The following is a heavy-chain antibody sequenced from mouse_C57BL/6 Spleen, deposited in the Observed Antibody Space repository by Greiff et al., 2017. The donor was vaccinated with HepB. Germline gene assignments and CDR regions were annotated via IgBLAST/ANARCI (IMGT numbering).Heavy chain of an antibody. Sequence: EVKLVESGGGLVKPGGSLKLSCAASGFTFSDYGMHWVRQAPEKGLEWVAYISSGSSTIYYADTVKGRFTISRDNAKNTLFLQMTSLRSEDTAMYYCARTITTAWDYFDYWGQGTTLTVSS. V-gene: IGHV5-17*01. CDR3: ARTITTAWDYFDY. CDR1: GFTFSDYG. D-gene: IGHD1-1*01. J-gene: IGHJ2*01. CDR2: ISSGSSTI.